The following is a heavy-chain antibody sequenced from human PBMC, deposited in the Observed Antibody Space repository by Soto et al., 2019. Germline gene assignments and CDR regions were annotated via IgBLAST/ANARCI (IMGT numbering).Heavy chain of an antibody. V-gene: IGHV3-23*01. CDR2: ISANGANT. D-gene: IGHD3-22*01. CDR1: GIIFSNYA. J-gene: IGHJ4*02. CDR3: ARDSYYHSSSGYYVFDY. Sequence: GGSLRLSCAASGIIFSNYALSWVRQAPGKGLEWVSGISANGANTYYAESVKGRFTISRDNSKNTLTLQVNSLRADDTAVYFCARDSYYHSSSGYYVFDYWGQGTLVTVSS.